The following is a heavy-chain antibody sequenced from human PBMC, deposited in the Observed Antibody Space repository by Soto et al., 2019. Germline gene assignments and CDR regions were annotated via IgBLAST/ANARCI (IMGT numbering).Heavy chain of an antibody. D-gene: IGHD6-19*01. CDR3: ATVQTVAGAPDFDY. V-gene: IGHV3-30*03. CDR1: GFTLSSYG. CDR2: ISYDGSNK. Sequence: GGSLRLSGAASGFTLSSYGMHWVRQAPGKGLEWVAVISYDGSNKYYADSVKGRFTISRDNSKNTLYLQMNSLRAEDTAVYYCATVQTVAGAPDFDYWGQGTLVTVSS. J-gene: IGHJ4*02.